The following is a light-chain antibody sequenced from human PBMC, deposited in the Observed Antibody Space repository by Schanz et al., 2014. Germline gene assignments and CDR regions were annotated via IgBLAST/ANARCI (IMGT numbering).Light chain of an antibody. Sequence: MTQSPSTLSASVGDRATLSCRASQSVSSKLAWYQQKPGQIPRLLIYGAFTRATGIPARFSGSGSGTDFTLTISRLEPEDFAVYYCQQYGSSRTFGPGTTVDIK. V-gene: IGKV3-15*01. J-gene: IGKJ3*01. CDR1: QSVSSK. CDR3: QQYGSSRT. CDR2: GAF.